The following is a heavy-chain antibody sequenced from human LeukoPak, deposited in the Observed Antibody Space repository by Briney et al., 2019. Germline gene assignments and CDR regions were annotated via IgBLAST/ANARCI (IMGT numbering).Heavy chain of an antibody. CDR1: GFTFSSYE. V-gene: IGHV3-48*03. D-gene: IGHD5-18*01. CDR2: ISSSGSTI. J-gene: IGHJ4*02. Sequence: PGGSLRLSCAASGFTFSSYEMNWVRQAPGKGLEWVSYISSSGSTIYYADSVKGRFTISRDNAKNSLYLQMNSLRAEDTAVYYCAREVDSYGPHFDYWGQGTLVTLSS. CDR3: AREVDSYGPHFDY.